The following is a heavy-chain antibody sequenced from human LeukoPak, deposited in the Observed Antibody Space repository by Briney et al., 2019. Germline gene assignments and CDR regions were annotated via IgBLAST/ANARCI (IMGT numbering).Heavy chain of an antibody. J-gene: IGHJ4*02. CDR2: IHAGGSDP. V-gene: IGHV3-23*03. CDR1: GFTFSSSP. CDR3: AKGGDHFNPFFY. D-gene: IGHD2-21*01. Sequence: PGGSLRLSCAASGFTFSSSPMGWVRQAPGKGLEWVSSIHAGGSDPFYGDSVQGRFTISRDNAKNTLSLQLNSLRVEDTAVYFCAKGGDHFNPFFYCGPGTLVTVSS.